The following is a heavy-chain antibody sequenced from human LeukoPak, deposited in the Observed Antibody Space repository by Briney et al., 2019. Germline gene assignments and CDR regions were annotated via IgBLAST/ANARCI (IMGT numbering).Heavy chain of an antibody. J-gene: IGHJ4*02. Sequence: GGSLRLSCAASGFTFSSYWMHWVRQAPGKGLVWVSRINSDGSSTSYADSVKGRFTISRDNSKNSLYLQMNSLRAEDTALYYCAKDSLAVAGESFFEYWGQGTQVTVSS. CDR1: GFTFSSYW. V-gene: IGHV3-74*01. CDR2: INSDGSST. D-gene: IGHD6-19*01. CDR3: AKDSLAVAGESFFEY.